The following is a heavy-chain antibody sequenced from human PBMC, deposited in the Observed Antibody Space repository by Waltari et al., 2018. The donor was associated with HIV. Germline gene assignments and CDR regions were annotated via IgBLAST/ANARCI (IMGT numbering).Heavy chain of an antibody. D-gene: IGHD2-15*01. Sequence: QVQLVQSGAEVRKPGASVKVSCKASGDTFTSYSFHWVRQAPGQSLEWMGWINAGNANTKNSQKFQGRVTITRDTSASTAYMELSSLRFEDTAVYYCARAGGINVNVFDYWGQGTLVTVSS. CDR1: GDTFTSYS. J-gene: IGHJ4*02. V-gene: IGHV1-3*01. CDR3: ARAGGINVNVFDY. CDR2: INAGNANT.